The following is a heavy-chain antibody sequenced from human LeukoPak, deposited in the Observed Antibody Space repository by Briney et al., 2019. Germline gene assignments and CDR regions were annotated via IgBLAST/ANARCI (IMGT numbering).Heavy chain of an antibody. V-gene: IGHV1-24*01. D-gene: IGHD1-7*01. J-gene: IGHJ4*02. CDR1: GYTLTELS. CDR3: ATGYNWNYDFDY. CDR2: FDPEDGET. Sequence: ASVKVCCKVSGYTLTELSMHWVRQAPGKGLEWMGGFDPEDGETIYAQKFQGRVTMTEDTSTDTAYMELSSLRSEDTAVYYCATGYNWNYDFDYWGQGTLVTVSS.